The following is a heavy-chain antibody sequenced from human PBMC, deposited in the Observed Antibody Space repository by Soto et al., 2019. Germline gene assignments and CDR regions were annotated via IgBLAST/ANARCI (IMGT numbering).Heavy chain of an antibody. J-gene: IGHJ6*02. CDR3: AREIPMYGMDV. D-gene: IGHD2-2*01. V-gene: IGHV4-30-4*01. CDR2: IYYSGST. Sequence: SETLSLTCTVSGGSISSGDYYWSWIRQPPGKGLEWIGYIYYSGSTYYNPSLKSRVTISVDTSKNQFSLKLSSVTAADTAVYYCAREIPMYGMDVWGQGTTVTVSS. CDR1: GGSISSGDYY.